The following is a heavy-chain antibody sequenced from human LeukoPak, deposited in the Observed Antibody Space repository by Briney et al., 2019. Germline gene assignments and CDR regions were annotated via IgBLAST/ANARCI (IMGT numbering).Heavy chain of an antibody. Sequence: SGGSLRLSCAASGFTFSSYEMNWVRQAPGKGLEWVSYISSSGSTIYYADSVKGRFTISRDNAKKSLYLQMNSLRAEDTAVYFYARVYDSGGYSIMSVDYWGQGTLVTVSS. J-gene: IGHJ4*02. CDR2: ISSSGSTI. D-gene: IGHD3-22*01. V-gene: IGHV3-48*03. CDR1: GFTFSSYE. CDR3: ARVYDSGGYSIMSVDY.